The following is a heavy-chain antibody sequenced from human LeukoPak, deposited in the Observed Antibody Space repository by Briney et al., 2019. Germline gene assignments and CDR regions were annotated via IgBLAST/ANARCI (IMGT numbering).Heavy chain of an antibody. V-gene: IGHV1-46*02. J-gene: IGHJ5*01. CDR2: IIPSGGGT. Sequence: ASVKVSCKASGYTFNSQHIHWVRQAPGQGVEWMGIIIPSGGGTNYAQKLQGRVTMTRDTATSTVYLEMNSLRSDDTAVFFCARGRIRGGCFDSWGRRTLVIVSS. CDR3: ARGRIRGGCFDS. CDR1: GYTFNSQH. D-gene: IGHD1-14*01.